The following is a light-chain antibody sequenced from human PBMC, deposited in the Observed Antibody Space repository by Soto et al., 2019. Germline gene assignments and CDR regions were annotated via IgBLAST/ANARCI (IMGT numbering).Light chain of an antibody. CDR3: SSYTSSSIDYV. CDR1: SSDVGGYNY. CDR2: EVS. V-gene: IGLV2-14*01. Sequence: QSALTQPASVPGSPGQSITISCTGTSSDVGGYNYVSWYQQHPGKAPKLMIYEVSNRPSGVSNRFSGSKSGNTASLTISGLQDEDEADYYCSSYTSSSIDYVFGTGTKVTVL. J-gene: IGLJ1*01.